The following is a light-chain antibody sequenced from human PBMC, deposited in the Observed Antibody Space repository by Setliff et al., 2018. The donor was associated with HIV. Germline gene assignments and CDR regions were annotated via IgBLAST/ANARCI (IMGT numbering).Light chain of an antibody. CDR3: ATWDTALSGWV. V-gene: IGLV1-51*01. CDR1: SSNIGSNY. CDR2: DDD. Sequence: SVLTQPPSVSAAPGQNVTISCSGSSSNIGSNYVSWYQQLPGTAPKLLMFDDDKRPSGIPDRFSGSKSGTSATLDITGLQTGDEADYYCATWDTALSGWVFGEGTKVTVL. J-gene: IGLJ3*02.